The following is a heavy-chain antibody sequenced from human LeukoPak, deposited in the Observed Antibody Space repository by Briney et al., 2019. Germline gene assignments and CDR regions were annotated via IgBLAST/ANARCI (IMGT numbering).Heavy chain of an antibody. CDR1: GYSISSGFY. Sequence: PSETLSLTCAVSGYSISSGFYWGWIRPPPGKGLEWIASMFHSGSTYYNPSLKTRVAISVDTPKNQFSLKLTSVTAADTAIYYCARDSGTYHTLNSWGQGTLVTVSS. J-gene: IGHJ5*02. CDR3: ARDSGTYHTLNS. V-gene: IGHV4-38-2*02. D-gene: IGHD1-26*01. CDR2: MFHSGST.